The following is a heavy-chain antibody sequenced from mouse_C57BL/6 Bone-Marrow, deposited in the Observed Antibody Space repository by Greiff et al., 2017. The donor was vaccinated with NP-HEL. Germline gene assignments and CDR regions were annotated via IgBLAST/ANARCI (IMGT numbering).Heavy chain of an antibody. J-gene: IGHJ4*01. CDR2: ISYSGST. D-gene: IGHD1-1*01. Sequence: DVKLQESGPGLAKPSQTLSLTCSVTGYSITSDYWNWIRKFPGNKLEYMGYISYSGSTYYNPSLKSRISITRDTSKNQYYLQLNSVTTEDTATYYCARGYGSSFYYYAMDYWGQGTSVTVSS. CDR1: GYSITSDY. V-gene: IGHV3-8*01. CDR3: ARGYGSSFYYYAMDY.